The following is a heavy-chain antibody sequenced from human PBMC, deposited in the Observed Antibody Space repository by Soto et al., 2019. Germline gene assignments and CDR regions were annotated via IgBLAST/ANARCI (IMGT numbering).Heavy chain of an antibody. CDR1: GFTFSSYS. CDR2: ISSSSSYI. Sequence: GGSLRLSCAASGFTFSSYSMNWVRQAPGKGLEWVSSISSSSSYIYYADSVKGRFTISRDNAKNSLYLQMNSLRAEDTAVYYCARDHEGPHDYGDYYPYWGQGTLVTVSS. V-gene: IGHV3-21*01. CDR3: ARDHEGPHDYGDYYPY. J-gene: IGHJ4*02. D-gene: IGHD4-17*01.